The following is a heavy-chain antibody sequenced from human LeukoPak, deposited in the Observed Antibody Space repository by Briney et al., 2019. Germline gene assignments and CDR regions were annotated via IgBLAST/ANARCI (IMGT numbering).Heavy chain of an antibody. V-gene: IGHV4-59*01. CDR2: IYYSGST. CDR1: GGSISSYY. D-gene: IGHD6-13*01. CDR3: ARGIAAAGPNLDY. Sequence: SETLSLTCTVSGGSISSYYWSWIRQPPGKGLEWIGYIYYSGSTNYNPSLKSRVTISVDTSKNQFSLKLSSVTAADTAVYYCARGIAAAGPNLDYWGQGTLVTVSS. J-gene: IGHJ4*02.